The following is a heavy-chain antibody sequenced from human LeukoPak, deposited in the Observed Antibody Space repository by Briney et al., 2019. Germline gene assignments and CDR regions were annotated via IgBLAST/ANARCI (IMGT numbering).Heavy chain of an antibody. V-gene: IGHV3-21*01. J-gene: IGHJ4*02. CDR3: ARDRGYCSGGSCYSANFDY. CDR2: ISSSSSYI. Sequence: GGSLRLSCAASGFTFSSYSMNWVRQAPGKGLEWVSSISSSSSYIYYADSVKGRFTIPRDNAKNSLYLQMNSLRAEDTAVYYCARDRGYCSGGSCYSANFDYWGQGTLVTVSS. CDR1: GFTFSSYS. D-gene: IGHD2-15*01.